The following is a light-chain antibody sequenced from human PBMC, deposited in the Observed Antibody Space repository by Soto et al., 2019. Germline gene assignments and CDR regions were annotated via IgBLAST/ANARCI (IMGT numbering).Light chain of an antibody. CDR1: QSIDSW. CDR3: QQYKTYWT. Sequence: DIQMTQSPSTLSASVGDRVTITCRSSQSIDSWLAWYQQKPGKAPKILIYKASVLESGVPSRFSGSESGTEFTLTISSLQPDDSATYYCQQYKTYWTFGHGTNVEIK. J-gene: IGKJ1*01. CDR2: KAS. V-gene: IGKV1-5*03.